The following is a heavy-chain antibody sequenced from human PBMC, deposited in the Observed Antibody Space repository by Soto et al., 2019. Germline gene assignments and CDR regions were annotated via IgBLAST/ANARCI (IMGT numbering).Heavy chain of an antibody. V-gene: IGHV3-23*01. D-gene: IGHD3-10*01. CDR2: ISGSGGST. J-gene: IGHJ4*02. CDR3: AKGIIARSSFDY. Sequence: EVQLLESGGGLVQPGGSLRLSCAASGFTFSSYAMSWVRQAPGKGLEWVSAISGSGGSTYYADSVKGRFTISRDNSTNTLYLQMNSLRAEDTAVYYCAKGIIARSSFDYWGQGTLVTVSS. CDR1: GFTFSSYA.